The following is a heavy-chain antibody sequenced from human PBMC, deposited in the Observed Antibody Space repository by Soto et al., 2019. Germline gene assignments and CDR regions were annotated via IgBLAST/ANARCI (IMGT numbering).Heavy chain of an antibody. CDR1: GFTFSSYW. CDR3: ARDPLYPTYYDFWSGYYHYYYYGMDV. J-gene: IGHJ6*02. V-gene: IGHV3-74*01. D-gene: IGHD3-3*01. Sequence: LRLSCAASGFTFSSYWMHWVRQAPGKGLVWVSRINSDGSSTSYADSVKGRFTISRDNAKNTLYLQMNSLRAEDTAVYYCARDPLYPTYYDFWSGYYHYYYYGMDVWGQGTTVTVSS. CDR2: INSDGSST.